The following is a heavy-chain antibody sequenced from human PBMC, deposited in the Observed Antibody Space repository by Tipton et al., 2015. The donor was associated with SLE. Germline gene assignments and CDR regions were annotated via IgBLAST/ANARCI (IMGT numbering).Heavy chain of an antibody. J-gene: IGHJ2*01. CDR3: AKGSGYDFDYWYCDL. Sequence: TLSLTCAVYGGSFSGYYWSWIRQPPGKGLEWIGEINHSGSTNYNPSLKSRVTISVDTAKNQFSLKLSSVTAADTAVYYCAKGSGYDFDYWYCDLWGCGTLVTVSS. CDR1: GGSFSGYY. V-gene: IGHV4-34*01. CDR2: INHSGST. D-gene: IGHD5-12*01.